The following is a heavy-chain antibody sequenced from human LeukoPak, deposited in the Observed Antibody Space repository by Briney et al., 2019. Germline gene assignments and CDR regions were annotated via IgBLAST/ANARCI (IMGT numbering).Heavy chain of an antibody. D-gene: IGHD6-6*01. V-gene: IGHV3-30*02. CDR3: AKKGGKSSSSAYWFDY. Sequence: PGGSLRLSCAASGFTFSSYGMHWVRQAPGKGLEWVAFIRYDGSNKYYADSVKGRFTISGDNSKNTPYLQMNSLRAEDTAVYYCAKKGGKSSSSAYWFDYWGQGTLVTVSS. CDR1: GFTFSSYG. CDR2: IRYDGSNK. J-gene: IGHJ4*02.